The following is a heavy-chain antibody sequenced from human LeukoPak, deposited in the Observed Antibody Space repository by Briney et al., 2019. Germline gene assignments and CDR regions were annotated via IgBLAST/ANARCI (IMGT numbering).Heavy chain of an antibody. J-gene: IGHJ3*02. Sequence: ASVKVSXKASGYTFTSYYMHWMRQAPGQGLEWMGIINPSGGSTSYAQKFQGRVTMTRDTSTSTVYMELSRLRSEDTAVYYCAREYGDYEGVSSAFDIWGQGTMVTVSS. D-gene: IGHD4-17*01. CDR3: AREYGDYEGVSSAFDI. CDR2: INPSGGST. V-gene: IGHV1-46*01. CDR1: GYTFTSYY.